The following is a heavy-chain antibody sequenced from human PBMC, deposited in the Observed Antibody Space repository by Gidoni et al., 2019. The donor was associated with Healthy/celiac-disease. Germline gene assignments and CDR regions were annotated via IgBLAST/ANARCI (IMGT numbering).Heavy chain of an antibody. CDR3: AKDSGWEYYFDY. V-gene: IGHV3-23*01. J-gene: IGHJ4*02. D-gene: IGHD6-19*01. Sequence: FTISRDNSKNTLYLQMNSLRAEDTAVYYCAKDSGWEYYFDYWGQGTLVTVSS.